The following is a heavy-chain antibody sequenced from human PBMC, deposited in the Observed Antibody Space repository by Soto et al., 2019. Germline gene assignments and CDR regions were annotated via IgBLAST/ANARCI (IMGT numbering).Heavy chain of an antibody. CDR3: VKEGDFWSGSPSYYGMDV. J-gene: IGHJ6*02. Sequence: GGSLRLSCSASGFTFSSYAMHWVRQAPGKGLEYVSAISSNGGSTYYTDSVKGRFTISRDNSRNTLYLQMSSLRAEDTAVYYCVKEGDFWSGSPSYYGMDVWGQGTTVTVSS. CDR1: GFTFSSYA. V-gene: IGHV3-64D*06. D-gene: IGHD3-3*01. CDR2: ISSNGGST.